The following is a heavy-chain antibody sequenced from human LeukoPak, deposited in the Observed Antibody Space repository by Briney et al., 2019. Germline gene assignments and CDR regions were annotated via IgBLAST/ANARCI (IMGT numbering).Heavy chain of an antibody. J-gene: IGHJ6*04. V-gene: IGHV3-48*03. CDR2: ISSSGSTI. CDR1: GFPFSSYE. CDR3: AELGITMIGGV. D-gene: IGHD3-10*02. Sequence: GGSLRLSCAASGFPFSSYEMNWVRQAPGKGLEWVSYISSSGSTIYYADSVKGRFTISRDNAKNSLYLQMNSLSAEDTAVYYCAELGITMIGGVWGKGTTVTISS.